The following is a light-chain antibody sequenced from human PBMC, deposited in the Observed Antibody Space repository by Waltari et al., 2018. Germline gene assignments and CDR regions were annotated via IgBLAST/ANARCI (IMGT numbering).Light chain of an antibody. J-gene: IGKJ4*01. CDR2: DAS. V-gene: IGKV3-11*01. CDR1: QSVSSY. Sequence: EIVSTQSPPTLFLSLGERATLSCRARQSVSSYLVWYQQKHSQAPRPLIHDASNRATGIPARFIGSGSGTDFTLTISILEPEDFAVYYCQQRSSNWFTFGGGTKVEFK. CDR3: QQRSSNWFT.